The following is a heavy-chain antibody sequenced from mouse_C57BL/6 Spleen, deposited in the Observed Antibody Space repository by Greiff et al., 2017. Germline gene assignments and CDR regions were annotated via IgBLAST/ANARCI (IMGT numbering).Heavy chain of an antibody. CDR3: ARKSNYLYYAMDY. J-gene: IGHJ4*01. Sequence: EVKLQQSGPELVKPGASVKIPCKASGYTFTDYNMDWVKQSHGKSLEWIGDINPNNGGTIYNQKFKGKATLTVDKSSSTAYMELRSLTSEDTAVYYCARKSNYLYYAMDYWGQGTSVTVSS. D-gene: IGHD2-5*01. CDR1: GYTFTDYN. V-gene: IGHV1-18*01. CDR2: INPNNGGT.